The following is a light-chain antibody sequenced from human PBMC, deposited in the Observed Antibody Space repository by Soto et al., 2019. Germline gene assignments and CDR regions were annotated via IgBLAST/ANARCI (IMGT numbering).Light chain of an antibody. CDR3: HRCFWHWT. CDR2: KES. V-gene: IGKV1-5*03. J-gene: IGKJ1*01. Sequence: DIQIAQSPATLSRCVGYRVTITFRASQTISSWLAWYQQKPGKAPKLLIYKESTGKSGVQSRFSGSGSGKEFTLTIRSLQPDDFETYSCHRCFWHWTFGQGTKVDIK. CDR1: QTISSW.